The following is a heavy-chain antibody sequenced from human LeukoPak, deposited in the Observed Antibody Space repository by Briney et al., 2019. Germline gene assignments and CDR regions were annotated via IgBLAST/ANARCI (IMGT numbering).Heavy chain of an antibody. V-gene: IGHV3-7*01. Sequence: GGSLGLSCAASGFTFSVYWMTWVRQAPGKGLEWVANIKQDGSERYYVDSVKGRFTISRDNAKNSLFLQMNSLRAEDTAVYYCAKDPTTYYYYYMDVWGKGTTVTVSS. CDR1: GFTFSVYW. J-gene: IGHJ6*03. CDR2: IKQDGSER. D-gene: IGHD1-1*01. CDR3: AKDPTTYYYYYMDV.